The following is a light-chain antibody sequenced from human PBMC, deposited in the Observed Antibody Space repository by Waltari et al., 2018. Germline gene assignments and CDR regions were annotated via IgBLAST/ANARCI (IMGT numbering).Light chain of an antibody. Sequence: DILLTQSPAILSFSPGERATLSCRASQSVGTYLAWYQQRPGQSPRLLIYDASYRATGIPARFSGSGSETDFTLTISSLQPEDFAVYYCQQRRNWPLTFGGGTRVQI. V-gene: IGKV3-11*01. J-gene: IGKJ4*01. CDR1: QSVGTY. CDR3: QQRRNWPLT. CDR2: DAS.